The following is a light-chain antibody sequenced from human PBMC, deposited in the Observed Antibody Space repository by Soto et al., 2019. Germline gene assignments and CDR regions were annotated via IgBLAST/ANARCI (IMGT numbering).Light chain of an antibody. J-gene: IGKJ2*01. CDR2: AAS. Sequence: DIQMTQSPSSLSASVGDRVTITCRASQSISSYLNWYQQKPGKAPKLLIYAASSLQSGVPSRFSGSGSGTDFTLTISSLQPADFATYYCQQSYSTLDTFGQGTKLEIK. CDR3: QQSYSTLDT. V-gene: IGKV1-39*01. CDR1: QSISSY.